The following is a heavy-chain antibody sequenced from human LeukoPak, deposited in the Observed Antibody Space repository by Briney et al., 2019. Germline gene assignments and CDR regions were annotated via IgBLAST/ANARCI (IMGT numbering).Heavy chain of an antibody. V-gene: IGHV3-23*01. D-gene: IGHD6-13*01. CDR2: ISGSGGST. CDR3: ARSLYSSSWNNWYYFDY. CDR1: GFTFSSYA. J-gene: IGHJ4*02. Sequence: GGSLRLSCAASGFTFSSYAMSWVRQAPGKGLEWVSAISGSGGSTYYADSVKGRFTISRDNSKNTLYLQMNSLRAEDTAVYYCARSLYSSSWNNWYYFDYWGQGTLVTVSS.